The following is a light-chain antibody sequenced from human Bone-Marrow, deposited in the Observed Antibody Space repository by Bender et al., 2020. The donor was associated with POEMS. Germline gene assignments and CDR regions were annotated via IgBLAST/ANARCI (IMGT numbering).Light chain of an antibody. Sequence: HSALTQPASVSGSPGQSITISCTGTSSDVGGYNYVSWYQKHPGKVPKLMIYDVSNRPSGVSNRFSGSKSDNTASLTISGLQAEDEADYYCSSYTTSSTWVFGGGTKLTVL. CDR2: DVS. CDR3: SSYTTSSTWV. V-gene: IGLV2-14*03. J-gene: IGLJ3*02. CDR1: SSDVGGYNY.